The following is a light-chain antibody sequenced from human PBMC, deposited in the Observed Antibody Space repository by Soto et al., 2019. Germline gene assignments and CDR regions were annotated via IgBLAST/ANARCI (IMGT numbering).Light chain of an antibody. V-gene: IGKV3-11*01. CDR2: DAS. CDR1: QSSSIY. Sequence: EIVLTQSPATLSLSPGERATLSCRASQSSSIYLAWYQQKPGQAPRHLIYDASNRATGIPARFSGSGSGTDFTLTISSLEPEDFAVYYCQQRSNWPSWTFGQGTKVDI. J-gene: IGKJ1*01. CDR3: QQRSNWPSWT.